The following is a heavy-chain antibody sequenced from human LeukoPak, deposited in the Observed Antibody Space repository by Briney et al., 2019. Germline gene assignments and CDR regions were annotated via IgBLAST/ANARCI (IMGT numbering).Heavy chain of an antibody. CDR2: ISSSGRTI. Sequence: GGSLRLSCAASGFTFSSYEMNWVRQAPGKGLEWVSYISSSGRTIYYADSVKGRFTISRDNAKNSLYLQMNSLRAEDTAVYYCARRLYSSSSWYYMDVWGKGTTVTVSS. J-gene: IGHJ6*03. CDR3: ARRLYSSSSWYYMDV. D-gene: IGHD6-6*01. CDR1: GFTFSSYE. V-gene: IGHV3-48*03.